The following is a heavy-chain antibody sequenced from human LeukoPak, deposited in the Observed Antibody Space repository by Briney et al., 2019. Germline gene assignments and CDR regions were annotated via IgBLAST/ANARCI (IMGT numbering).Heavy chain of an antibody. CDR3: ARRGYNYGYGWFDP. Sequence: SETQSLTCTVSEDSISSTTYCWGWIRQPPGKGLEWIGNIYYSGSTYYNPSLKSRVTISVDTSKNQFSLKLTSVTAADTAVYYCARRGYNYGYGWFDPWGQGTLVTVSS. J-gene: IGHJ5*02. CDR2: IYYSGST. D-gene: IGHD5-18*01. CDR1: EDSISSTTYC. V-gene: IGHV4-39*01.